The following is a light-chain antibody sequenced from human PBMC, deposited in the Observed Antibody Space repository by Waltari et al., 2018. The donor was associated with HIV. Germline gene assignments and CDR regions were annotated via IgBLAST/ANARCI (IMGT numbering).Light chain of an antibody. CDR2: QAS. J-gene: IGLJ2*01. V-gene: IGLV3-1*01. CDR1: KLGDKY. Sequence: SYELTQPPSVSVSPGQTASITCSGDKLGDKYACWYQQKPGQSPVLVIYQASKRPAGSPERCSGSNAGNTATLTISGTQAMDEADYYCQAWDSSSHVVFGGGTKLTVL. CDR3: QAWDSSSHVV.